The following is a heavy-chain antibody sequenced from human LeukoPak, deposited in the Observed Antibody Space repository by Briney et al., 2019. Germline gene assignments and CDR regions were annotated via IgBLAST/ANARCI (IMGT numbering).Heavy chain of an antibody. J-gene: IGHJ4*02. Sequence: ASVKVSCKAPGYTFTSYAMHWVRQAPGQRLEWMGWINAGNGNTKYSQKFQGRVTITRDTSASTAYMELSSLRSEDTAVYYCARALASSGSFDYWGQGTLVTVSS. V-gene: IGHV1-3*01. CDR2: INAGNGNT. D-gene: IGHD3-22*01. CDR1: GYTFTSYA. CDR3: ARALASSGSFDY.